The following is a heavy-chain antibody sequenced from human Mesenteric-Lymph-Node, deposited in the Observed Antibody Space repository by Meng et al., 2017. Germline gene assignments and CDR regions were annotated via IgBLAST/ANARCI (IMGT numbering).Heavy chain of an antibody. CDR1: GGSISSGGYS. CDR3: ARGYYDSSGYGYWYFDL. V-gene: IGHV4-30-2*01. Sequence: HLQLPDSCSGLVKPSQTLSLTCAVSGGSISSGGYSWSWIRQPPGKGLEWIGEIYHSGSTNYNPSLKSRVTISVDKSKNQFSLKLSSVTAADTAVYYCARGYYDSSGYGYWYFDLWGRGTLVTVSS. CDR2: IYHSGST. J-gene: IGHJ2*01. D-gene: IGHD3-22*01.